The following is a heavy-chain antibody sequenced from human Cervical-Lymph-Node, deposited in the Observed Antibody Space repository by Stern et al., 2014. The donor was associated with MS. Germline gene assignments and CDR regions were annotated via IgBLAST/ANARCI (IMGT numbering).Heavy chain of an antibody. CDR1: GFTFSSHG. Sequence: QVQLVESGGGVVKPGKSLRLSCAASGFTFSSHGLHWVRQAPGKGLEWVSVISYDGKNTYYADSVRGRFTISRDNSENTLYLEMNSLRPEDTAVYYCAKEQDVIYLGEVLAYYFDFWGQGTLVTVSS. CDR2: ISYDGKNT. D-gene: IGHD2/OR15-2a*01. V-gene: IGHV3-30*19. J-gene: IGHJ4*02. CDR3: AKEQDVIYLGEVLAYYFDF.